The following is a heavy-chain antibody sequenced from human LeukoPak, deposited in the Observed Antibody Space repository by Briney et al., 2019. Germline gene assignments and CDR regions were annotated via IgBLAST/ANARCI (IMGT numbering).Heavy chain of an antibody. D-gene: IGHD6-13*01. CDR2: ISSSSSYI. Sequence: GGSLRLSCAASGFTFSSYSMNWVRQAPGKGLEWVSSISSSSSYIYYADSVKGRFTISRDNAKNSLYLQMSSLRAEDTAVYYCARSLYSSNPFDPWGQGTLVTVSS. V-gene: IGHV3-21*01. J-gene: IGHJ5*02. CDR1: GFTFSSYS. CDR3: ARSLYSSNPFDP.